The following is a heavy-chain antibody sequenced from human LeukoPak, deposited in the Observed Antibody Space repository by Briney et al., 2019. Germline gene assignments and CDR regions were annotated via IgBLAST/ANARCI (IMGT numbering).Heavy chain of an antibody. CDR1: GGTFSSYA. CDR3: ARGGSGYDLNWFDP. D-gene: IGHD5-12*01. V-gene: IGHV1-69*13. CDR2: IIPIFGTA. J-gene: IGHJ5*02. Sequence: GASVKVSCKASGGTFSSYAISWVRQAPGQGLEWMGGIIPIFGTANYAQKFQGRVTTTADESTSTAYMELSSLRSEDTAVYYCARGGSGYDLNWFDPWGQGTLVTVSS.